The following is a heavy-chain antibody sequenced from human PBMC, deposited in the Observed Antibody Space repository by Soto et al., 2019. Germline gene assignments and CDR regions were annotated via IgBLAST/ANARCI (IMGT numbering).Heavy chain of an antibody. J-gene: IGHJ6*02. CDR2: IWYDGSNI. CDR1: GFTFSTYG. Sequence: LRLSCAASGFTFSTYGMHWVRQAPGKGLEWVAGIWYDGSNIYNADSVKGRFTISRDNSKNTLYLQMNSLRAEDTAVYYCARGGYYNRDYYYGMDVWGQGTTVTVSS. CDR3: ARGGYYNRDYYYGMDV. V-gene: IGHV3-33*01. D-gene: IGHD3-22*01.